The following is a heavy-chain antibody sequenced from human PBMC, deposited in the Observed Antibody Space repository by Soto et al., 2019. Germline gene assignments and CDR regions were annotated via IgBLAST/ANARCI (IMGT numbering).Heavy chain of an antibody. Sequence: PGGSLRLSCAASGFTFSDYYMSWIRQAPGKGLEWVSYISSSDSIIYYADSVKGRFTISRDNAKNSLYLQMNSLRAEDTAVYYCARDLGYYDSSGYFDDWGQGTLVTVSS. D-gene: IGHD3-22*01. CDR2: ISSSDSII. J-gene: IGHJ4*02. CDR3: ARDLGYYDSSGYFDD. V-gene: IGHV3-11*01. CDR1: GFTFSDYY.